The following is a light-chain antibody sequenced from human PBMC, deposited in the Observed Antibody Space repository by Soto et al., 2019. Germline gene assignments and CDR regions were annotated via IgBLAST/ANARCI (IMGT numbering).Light chain of an antibody. CDR1: QSASTT. Sequence: IVMTQSPATLSVSPGERATLSCRASQSASTTVAWYQQKSGQAPRLLIYYASTRAIGVPARFSGSGSGTDFTLTITSLQSEDFGVYYCQQYKDWPTTFGQGTKVEIK. CDR2: YAS. V-gene: IGKV3-15*01. CDR3: QQYKDWPTT. J-gene: IGKJ1*01.